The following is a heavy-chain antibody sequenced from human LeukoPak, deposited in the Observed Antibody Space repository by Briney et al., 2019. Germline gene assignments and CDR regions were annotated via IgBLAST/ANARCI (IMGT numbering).Heavy chain of an antibody. CDR3: ARSPEYQNMDV. CDR1: GFTFSSYD. CDR2: IGTAGDT. Sequence: PGGSLRLSCAASGFTFSSYDMHWVRQATGKGLEWVSAIGTAGDTYYPGSVKGRFTISRENAKNPLYLQMNSLRAGDTAVYYCARSPEYQNMDVWGKGTTVTVSS. J-gene: IGHJ6*03. D-gene: IGHD2-2*01. V-gene: IGHV3-13*01.